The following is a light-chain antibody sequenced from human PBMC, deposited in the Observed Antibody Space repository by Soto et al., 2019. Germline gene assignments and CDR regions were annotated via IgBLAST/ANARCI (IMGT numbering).Light chain of an antibody. J-gene: IGKJ1*01. Sequence: EIVLTQSPGTLSLSPGERATLSCRASQSISSSYLAWYQQKPGQAPRLLIYGASSRATGIPERFSGSGSGTDFTLTISRLEPEDFAVYYCQQYNSYSRTFGQGTKGDIK. V-gene: IGKV3-20*01. CDR3: QQYNSYSRT. CDR1: QSISSSY. CDR2: GAS.